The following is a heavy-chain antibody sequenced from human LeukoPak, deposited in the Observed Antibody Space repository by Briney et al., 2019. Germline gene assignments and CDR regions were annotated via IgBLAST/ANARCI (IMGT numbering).Heavy chain of an antibody. D-gene: IGHD4-23*01. J-gene: IGHJ4*02. V-gene: IGHV3-23*01. Sequence: PGGSLRLSCAASGFTFSSYGMSCVRQAPGKGLEWVSTISGRDSNTYYADSVTGRFTISRDNSKNTLYLQMNSLRAEDTAVHYCAKRSDYGGSGNYFDFWGQGSPITVSS. CDR2: ISGRDSNT. CDR1: GFTFSSYG. CDR3: AKRSDYGGSGNYFDF.